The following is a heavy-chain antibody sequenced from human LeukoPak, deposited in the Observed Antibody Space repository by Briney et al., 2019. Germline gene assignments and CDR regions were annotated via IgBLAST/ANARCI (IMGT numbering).Heavy chain of an antibody. Sequence: PGGSLRLSCAASGFTVNNAWMSWVRQAPGKGLEWVGRIKSKTDGGTTDYAAPVKGRFTISRDDSKNTLYLQMNSLKTEDTAVYYCTTDLGYSSSWYAFDYWGQGTLVTVSS. D-gene: IGHD6-13*01. CDR3: TTDLGYSSSWYAFDY. J-gene: IGHJ4*02. CDR1: GFTVNNAW. CDR2: IKSKTDGGTT. V-gene: IGHV3-15*01.